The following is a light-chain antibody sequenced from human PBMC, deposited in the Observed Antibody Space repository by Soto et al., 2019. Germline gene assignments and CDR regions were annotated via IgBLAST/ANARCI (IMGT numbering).Light chain of an antibody. CDR2: DAS. CDR3: QQRSNWPPLT. V-gene: IGKV3-11*01. CDR1: QSVSSY. J-gene: IGKJ4*01. Sequence: EIVLTQSPATLSLSPGERATLSCRASQSVSSYLAWYQQKPGQAPRLLIYDASNRATGIPARFSGSGSGTDFTLTISSLDPEDFAVYYCQQRSNWPPLTFGGGTKLEIK.